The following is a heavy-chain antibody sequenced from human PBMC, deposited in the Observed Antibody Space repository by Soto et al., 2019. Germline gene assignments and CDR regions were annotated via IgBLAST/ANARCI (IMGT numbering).Heavy chain of an antibody. J-gene: IGHJ4*02. CDR2: VNGSGGRT. D-gene: IGHD6-19*01. CDR3: AKDVGRAVAGPSYSDY. Sequence: PGGYLRLSCVSSGFIFSSFAMNWVRRARGQGLRRAAGVNGSGGRTFYGCSVEGGFAVSRDIPRNALYVQVNTLRAEDRAVYYCAKDVGRAVAGPSYSDYWGQGTVVTVSS. CDR1: GFIFSSFA. V-gene: IGHV3-23*01.